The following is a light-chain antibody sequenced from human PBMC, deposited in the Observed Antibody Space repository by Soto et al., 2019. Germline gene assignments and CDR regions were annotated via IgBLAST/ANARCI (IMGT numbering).Light chain of an antibody. Sequence: QSALTQPASVSGSPGQSITISCTGTSSDVGGYNYVSWYQQHPGKAPKLIIYKVSNRPSGVSNRFSGSKSGNTASLTISGLQAEDEADSYCNSYTSKSTGVFGTGTKLTVL. CDR2: KVS. J-gene: IGLJ1*01. CDR1: SSDVGGYNY. V-gene: IGLV2-14*01. CDR3: NSYTSKSTGV.